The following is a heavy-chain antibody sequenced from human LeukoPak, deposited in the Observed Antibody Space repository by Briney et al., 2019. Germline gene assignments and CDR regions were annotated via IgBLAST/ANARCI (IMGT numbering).Heavy chain of an antibody. J-gene: IGHJ4*02. CDR1: GFSFSNYG. CDR2: IRQDGHET. CDR3: SASLND. V-gene: IGHV3-7*01. Sequence: GGSLRLSCTASGFSFSNYGIRWVRQAPGKGLEWVANIRQDGHETYYLDSVKGRFTISRDNAKNSLYLQMNSLTADDTAVYYCSASLNDWGQGTPVTVSS.